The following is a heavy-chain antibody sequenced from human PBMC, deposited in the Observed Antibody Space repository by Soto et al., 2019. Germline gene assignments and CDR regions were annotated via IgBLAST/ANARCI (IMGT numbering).Heavy chain of an antibody. J-gene: IGHJ4*02. V-gene: IGHV2-5*02. CDR2: IYWDDYK. Sequence: QITLKESGPTLVKPTQTLTLTCSFSGFSLSSRGVGVGWIRQPPGTALEWLALIYWDDYKRSSPSLKSRLTSAKDTSKNQVVLTMTNMDPVDTATYYCGHSQSYRLFEFWGQGVLVTVS. CDR3: GHSQSYRLFEF. D-gene: IGHD3-16*02. CDR1: GFSLSSRGVG.